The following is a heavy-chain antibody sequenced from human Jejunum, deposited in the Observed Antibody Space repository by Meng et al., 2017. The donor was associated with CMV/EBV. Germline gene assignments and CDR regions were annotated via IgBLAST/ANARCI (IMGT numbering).Heavy chain of an antibody. CDR2: LNPSGGST. V-gene: IGHV1-46*01. J-gene: IGHJ4*02. Sequence: CQASGYTFTSYYMHWVRQAPGQGLEWMGILNPSGGSTSYAQKFQGRVTMTRDTSTSTVYMELSSLRSEDTAVYYCARDFSSCYYYWGQGTLVTVSS. CDR1: GYTFTSYY. D-gene: IGHD2-2*01. CDR3: ARDFSSCYYY.